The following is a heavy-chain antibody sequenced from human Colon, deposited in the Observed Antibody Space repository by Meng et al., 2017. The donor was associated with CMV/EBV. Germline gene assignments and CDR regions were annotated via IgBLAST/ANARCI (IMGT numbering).Heavy chain of an antibody. CDR2: IYYSGST. Sequence: SETLSLTCTVSGGSISSGDYYWSWIRQPPGKGLEWIGYIYYSGSTYYNPSLKSRVTISVDTSKNQFSLKLSSVTAADTAVYYCARAGSNYDISTGYSLYFDYWGQGTRVTVSS. CDR3: ARAGSNYDISTGYSLYFDY. V-gene: IGHV4-30-4*08. CDR1: GGSISSGDYY. J-gene: IGHJ4*02. D-gene: IGHD3-9*01.